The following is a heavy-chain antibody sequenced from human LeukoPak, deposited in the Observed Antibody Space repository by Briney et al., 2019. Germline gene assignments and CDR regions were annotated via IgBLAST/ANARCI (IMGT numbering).Heavy chain of an antibody. Sequence: GESLKISCKGSGYSFTSYWIGWVRQMPGKGLEWMGIIYPGDSDTRYSPSFQGQVTISADKSISTAYLRWSSLKASDTAMYYCARPGIRYSSGWYYWGQGTLVTVSS. D-gene: IGHD6-19*01. CDR2: IYPGDSDT. J-gene: IGHJ4*02. CDR1: GYSFTSYW. V-gene: IGHV5-51*01. CDR3: ARPGIRYSSGWYY.